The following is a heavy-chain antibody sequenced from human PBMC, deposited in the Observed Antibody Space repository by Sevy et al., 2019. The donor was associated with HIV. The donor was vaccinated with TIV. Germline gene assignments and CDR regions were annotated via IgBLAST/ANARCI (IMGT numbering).Heavy chain of an antibody. J-gene: IGHJ3*02. CDR2: ISSSSSTI. D-gene: IGHD6-13*01. CDR1: GFTFSSYS. V-gene: IGHV3-48*02. CDR3: ARDFRSSSWGRQSAFDI. Sequence: GGSLRLSCAASGFTFSSYSMNCVRQAPGKGLEWVSYISSSSSTIYYADSVKGRFTISRDNAKNSLYLQMNSLRDEDTAVYYCARDFRSSSWGRQSAFDIWGQGTMVTVSS.